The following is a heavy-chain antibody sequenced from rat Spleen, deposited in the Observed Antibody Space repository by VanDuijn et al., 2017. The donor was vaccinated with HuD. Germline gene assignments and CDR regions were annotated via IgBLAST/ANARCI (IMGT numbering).Heavy chain of an antibody. CDR3: ARHTEGPYGSFDY. CDR1: GFTLSDYY. V-gene: IGHV5-29*01. CDR2: ITYDGSST. D-gene: IGHD1-11*01. Sequence: EVQLVESGGGLVQPGRSLKLSCAASGFTLSDYYMAWVRQAPTKGLEWVATITYDGSSTYYRDSVKGRFTISRDNAKSTLYLQMDSLRSEDTATYYCARHTEGPYGSFDYWGQGVMVTVSS. J-gene: IGHJ2*01.